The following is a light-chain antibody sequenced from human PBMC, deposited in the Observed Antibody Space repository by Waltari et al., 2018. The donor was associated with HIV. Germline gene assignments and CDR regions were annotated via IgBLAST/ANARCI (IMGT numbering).Light chain of an antibody. CDR1: RSNIGNTP. Sequence: QSVLPQPPSASGSPGQRVTISCSGSRSNIGNTPPTWYQQLPGTAPKPPVYSDHQRPSGVPDRFSGSKSGTSASLAISGLQSEDEGDYYCASWDNNLDGRVFGGRTKLTVL. CDR2: SDH. J-gene: IGLJ2*01. CDR3: ASWDNNLDGRV. V-gene: IGLV1-44*01.